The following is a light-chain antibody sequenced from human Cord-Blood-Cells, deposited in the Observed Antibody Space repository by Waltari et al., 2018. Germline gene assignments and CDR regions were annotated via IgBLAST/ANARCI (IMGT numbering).Light chain of an antibody. V-gene: IGLV2-23*01. CDR1: SSDVWSYNL. CDR2: EGS. CDR3: CSYAGSSTNGV. Sequence: QSALTQPASVSGSPGLSITISCTGTSSDVWSYNLVSWYQQHPGKAPQPMIFEGSKRPSGVSNRFSGSKSGNTASLTISGLQCEDEADYYCCSYAGSSTNGVFGGGTKLTVL. J-gene: IGLJ3*02.